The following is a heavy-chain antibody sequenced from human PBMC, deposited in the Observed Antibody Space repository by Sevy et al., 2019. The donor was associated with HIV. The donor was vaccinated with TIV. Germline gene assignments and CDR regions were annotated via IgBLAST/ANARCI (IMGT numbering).Heavy chain of an antibody. CDR3: AKGVSGGNSGAAFDY. V-gene: IGHV3-9*01. CDR2: ISWNSGSM. CDR1: GFTFGNYA. Sequence: GGSLRLSCAGSGFTFGNYAMYWVRQSPGKGLEWLSGISWNSGSMGYADAVEGRFTISRDNAKNSLHLEMNSLRPEDTALYYCAKGVSGGNSGAAFDYWGQGTRVTVSS. D-gene: IGHD2-15*01. J-gene: IGHJ4*02.